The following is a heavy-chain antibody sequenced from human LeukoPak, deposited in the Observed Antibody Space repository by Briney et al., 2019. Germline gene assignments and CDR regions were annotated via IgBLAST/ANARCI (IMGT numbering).Heavy chain of an antibody. V-gene: IGHV1-18*01. D-gene: IGHD2-15*01. CDR3: ARAGYCSGGSCPNWFDP. Sequence: ASVKVSCKASVYTFTSYGISWVRQAPGQGLEWMGWISAYNGNTNYAQKLQGRVTMTTDTSTSTAYLELRRVSSDDTAVYYCARAGYCSGGSCPNWFDPWGQGTLVTVSS. CDR1: VYTFTSYG. J-gene: IGHJ5*02. CDR2: ISAYNGNT.